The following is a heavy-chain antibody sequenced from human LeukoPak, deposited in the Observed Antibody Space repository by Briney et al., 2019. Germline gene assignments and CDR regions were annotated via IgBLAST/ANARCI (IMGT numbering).Heavy chain of an antibody. Sequence: AASVKVSCKASGYTFTSYYMHWVRQAPGQGLEWMGIINPSGGSTSYAQKFQGRVTMTRDMSTSTVYMELRSLRSDDTAVYYCARHRSRMVRGGDWFDPWGQGTLVTVSS. CDR2: INPSGGST. D-gene: IGHD3-10*01. CDR1: GYTFTSYY. V-gene: IGHV1-46*01. CDR3: ARHRSRMVRGGDWFDP. J-gene: IGHJ5*02.